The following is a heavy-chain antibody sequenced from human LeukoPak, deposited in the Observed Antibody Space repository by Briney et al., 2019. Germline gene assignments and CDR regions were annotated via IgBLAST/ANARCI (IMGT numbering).Heavy chain of an antibody. J-gene: IGHJ4*01. CDR3: ARAGGVWLEFDY. V-gene: IGHV4-31*03. Sequence: SETLSLTCTVSGVSISSGGYYWSWIRQHPGKGLEWIGYIFYSGSTYYNPSLKSRVTISVDTSKNQFSLKLSSVTAEDTAVYYCARAGGVWLEFDYWGQEPWSPSPQ. CDR1: GVSISSGGYY. CDR2: IFYSGST. D-gene: IGHD2-8*02.